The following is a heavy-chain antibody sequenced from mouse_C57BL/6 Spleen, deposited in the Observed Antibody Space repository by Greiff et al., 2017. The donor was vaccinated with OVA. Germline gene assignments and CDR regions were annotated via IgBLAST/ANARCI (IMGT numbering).Heavy chain of an antibody. J-gene: IGHJ2*01. V-gene: IGHV1-15*01. CDR2: IDPETGGT. D-gene: IGHD2-2*01. Sequence: QVQLKQSGAELVRPGASVTLSCKASGYTFTDYEMHWVKQTPVHGLEWIGAIDPETGGTAYNQKFKGKAILTADKSSSTAYMELRSLTSEDSAVYYCTRERVRVTTGDFDYWGQGTTLTVSS. CDR3: TRERVRVTTGDFDY. CDR1: GYTFTDYE.